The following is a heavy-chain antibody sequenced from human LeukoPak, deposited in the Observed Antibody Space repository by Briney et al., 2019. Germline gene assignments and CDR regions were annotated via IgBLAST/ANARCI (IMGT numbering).Heavy chain of an antibody. V-gene: IGHV3-30-3*01. CDR3: ARGDYGDYNGNSLTDY. D-gene: IGHD4-17*01. CDR1: GFTFSSYA. Sequence: GGSLGLSCAASGFTFSSYAMHWVRQAPGKGLEWVAVISYDGSNKYYADSVKGRFTISRDNSKNTLYLQMNSLRAEDTAVYYCARGDYGDYNGNSLTDYWGQGTLVTVSS. J-gene: IGHJ4*02. CDR2: ISYDGSNK.